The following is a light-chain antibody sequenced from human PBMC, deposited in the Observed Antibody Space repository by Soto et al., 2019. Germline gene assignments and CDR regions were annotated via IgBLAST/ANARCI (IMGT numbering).Light chain of an antibody. CDR2: DNN. CDR3: GTWDSSLSAGV. CDR1: SSNIGAGYD. V-gene: IGLV1-51*01. J-gene: IGLJ3*02. Sequence: QSVLTQPPSVSGAPGQRVTISCTGSSSNIGAGYDVSWYQQLPGTAPKLLIYDNNKRPSGIPDRFSGSKSGTSATLGITGLQTGDEADYYCGTWDSSLSAGVFGAGTQLTVL.